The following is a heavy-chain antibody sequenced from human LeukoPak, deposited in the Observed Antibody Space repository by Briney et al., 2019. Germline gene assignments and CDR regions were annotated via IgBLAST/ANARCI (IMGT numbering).Heavy chain of an antibody. CDR3: ARVGDGYNLDY. Sequence: GGSLRLSCAASASGFALNKFAMHWVRQAPGNGLEWVAHIRYDGTFEWYADSVQGRFTISRDNSKNTLYLQMNSLRSDDTAVYYCARVGDGYNLDYWGQGTLVTVSS. V-gene: IGHV3-30*02. D-gene: IGHD5-24*01. CDR2: IRYDGTFE. CDR1: GFALNKFA. J-gene: IGHJ4*02.